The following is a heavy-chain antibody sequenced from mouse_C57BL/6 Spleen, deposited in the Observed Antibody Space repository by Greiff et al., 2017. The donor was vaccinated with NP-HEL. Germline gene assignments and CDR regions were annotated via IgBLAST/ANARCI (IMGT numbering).Heavy chain of an antibody. Sequence: QVQLQQSGPELVKPGASVKISCKASGYAFSRSWMNWVKQRPGQGLEWIGRIYPVAGDTNYNGTFTGKATLTADKSYSTAYMQLSSLTSEDSAVYFCAKPPYYYGSSYYFDYWGQGTTLTVSS. J-gene: IGHJ2*01. D-gene: IGHD1-1*01. CDR2: IYPVAGDT. V-gene: IGHV1-82*01. CDR3: AKPPYYYGSSYYFDY. CDR1: GYAFSRSW.